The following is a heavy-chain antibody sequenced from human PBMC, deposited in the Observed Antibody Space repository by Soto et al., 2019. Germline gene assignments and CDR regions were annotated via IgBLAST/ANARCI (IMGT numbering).Heavy chain of an antibody. Sequence: QVQLVQSGAEVKKPGASVKVSCKASGYTFTSYGISWVRQAPGQGLEWMGWISAYNGNTNYAQKIQGRVTMTTDTSTSTAYMELRSLRSDDTAVYYCARDRHAVTTGLLVDYWGQGTLVTVSS. CDR1: GYTFTSYG. V-gene: IGHV1-18*01. J-gene: IGHJ4*02. CDR2: ISAYNGNT. CDR3: ARDRHAVTTGLLVDY. D-gene: IGHD4-17*01.